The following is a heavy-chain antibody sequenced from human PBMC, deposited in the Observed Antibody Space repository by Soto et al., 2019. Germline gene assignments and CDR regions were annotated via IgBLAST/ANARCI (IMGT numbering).Heavy chain of an antibody. CDR1: GGSFSGYY. J-gene: IGHJ2*01. CDR3: ARHPSIAARRGYWYFDP. D-gene: IGHD6-6*01. CDR2: IYYSGST. V-gene: IGHV4-59*08. Sequence: SETLSLTCAVYGGSFSGYYWSWIRQPPGKGLEWIGYIYYSGSTNYNPSLKSRVTISVDTSKNQFSLKLSSVTAADTAVYYCARHPSIAARRGYWYFDPWGRGTLVTVSS.